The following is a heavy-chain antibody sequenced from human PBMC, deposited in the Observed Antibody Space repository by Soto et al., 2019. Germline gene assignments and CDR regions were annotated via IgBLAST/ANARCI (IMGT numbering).Heavy chain of an antibody. Sequence: ASVKVSCKASGYTFTSYYMHWVRQAPGQGLEWMGIINPSGGSTSYAQKFQGRVTMTRDTSTSTVYMELSSLRSEDTAVYYRARDDRGYSGYEALFWFDPWGQGTLVTVSS. J-gene: IGHJ5*02. CDR3: ARDDRGYSGYEALFWFDP. D-gene: IGHD5-12*01. CDR2: INPSGGST. V-gene: IGHV1-46*03. CDR1: GYTFTSYY.